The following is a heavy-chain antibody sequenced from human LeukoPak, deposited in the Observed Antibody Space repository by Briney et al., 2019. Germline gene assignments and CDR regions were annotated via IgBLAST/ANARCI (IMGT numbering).Heavy chain of an antibody. D-gene: IGHD1-26*01. J-gene: IGHJ4*02. CDR2: IYYTGTT. V-gene: IGHV4-31*03. Sequence: PSETLSLTCSVSGGSINIGGYYWSWIRQHPGKGLEWVGYIYYTGTTYYNASLKSRLTMSVDTSENQFSLKLTSVTAADTAVYYCARYSIRSFYFDFWGQGTMVALSS. CDR1: GGSINIGGYY. CDR3: ARYSIRSFYFDF.